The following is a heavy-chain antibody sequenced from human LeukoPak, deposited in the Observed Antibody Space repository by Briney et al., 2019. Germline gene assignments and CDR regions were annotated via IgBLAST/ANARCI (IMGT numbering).Heavy chain of an antibody. J-gene: IGHJ4*02. D-gene: IGHD6-6*01. CDR2: IYYRGST. CDR1: GGSISSYY. CDR3: ARHRAYSSSSPFDY. Sequence: SETLPLTCTVSGGSISSYYWSWIRHPPGKGLEWIGYIYYRGSTNYNPSLRGRVTMFVDMSKNQFSLRLSSVTAADTAVYYCARHRAYSSSSPFDYWGQGTLVTASS. V-gene: IGHV4-59*08.